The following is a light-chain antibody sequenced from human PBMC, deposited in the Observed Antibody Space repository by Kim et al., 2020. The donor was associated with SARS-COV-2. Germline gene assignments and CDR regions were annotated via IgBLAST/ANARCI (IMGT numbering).Light chain of an antibody. Sequence: EIVLTQSPGTLSLSPGERATLSCRASQSIASDYLAWYQQKPGQAPRLLIYDASSRVTGLPDRFSGSGSGTDFTLTISRLEPEDFALYYCQQYGSSLFTFGRGTKLEI. V-gene: IGKV3-20*01. J-gene: IGKJ2*01. CDR3: QQYGSSLFT. CDR2: DAS. CDR1: QSIASDY.